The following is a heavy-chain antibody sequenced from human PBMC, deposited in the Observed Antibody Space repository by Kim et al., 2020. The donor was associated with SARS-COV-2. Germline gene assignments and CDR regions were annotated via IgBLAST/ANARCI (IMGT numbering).Heavy chain of an antibody. Sequence: GGSLRLSCEASGFTFNNFDMSWIRQAPGKGLEWVSVITCDRSKKYYTDSVKGRFTISRDSSKNTLYLQMNSLRVEETAVYYCARASGVCWRTQVYSAF. D-gene: IGHD2-8*01. J-gene: IGHJ3*01. CDR3: ARASGVCWRTQVYSAF. V-gene: IGHV3-30*03. CDR1: GFTFNNFD. CDR2: ITCDRSKK.